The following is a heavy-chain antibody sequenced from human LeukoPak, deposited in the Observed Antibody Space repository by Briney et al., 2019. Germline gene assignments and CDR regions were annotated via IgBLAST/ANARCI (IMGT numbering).Heavy chain of an antibody. D-gene: IGHD1-26*01. V-gene: IGHV4-59*12. CDR2: IYYSGST. J-gene: IGHJ5*02. CDR1: GGSISSYY. Sequence: SETLSLTCTVSGGSISSYYWSWIRQPPGKGLEWIGYIYYSGSTNYNPSLKSRVTISVDTSKNQFSLKLTSVTAADTAVYYCARDRELAALDPWGQGTLVIVSS. CDR3: ARDRELAALDP.